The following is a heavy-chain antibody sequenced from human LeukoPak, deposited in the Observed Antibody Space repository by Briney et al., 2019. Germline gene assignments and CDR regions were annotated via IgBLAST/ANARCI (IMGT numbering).Heavy chain of an antibody. V-gene: IGHV1-18*01. CDR1: GYTFTSYG. CDR3: ARYIVVVPAAFGY. Sequence: GASVKVSCKASGYTFTSYGISWVRHAPGQGLEWKGWISAYNGNTNYAQKLQGRVTMTTDTSTSTAYMELRSLRADDTAVYYCARYIVVVPAAFGYWGQGTLVTVSS. J-gene: IGHJ4*02. D-gene: IGHD2-2*01. CDR2: ISAYNGNT.